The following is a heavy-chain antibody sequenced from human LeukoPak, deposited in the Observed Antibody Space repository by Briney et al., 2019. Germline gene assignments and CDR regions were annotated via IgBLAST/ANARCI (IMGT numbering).Heavy chain of an antibody. Sequence: GASVKVSCKASGYTFTSYYMHWVRQAPGQGLEWMGWINPNSGGTNYAQKFQGRVTMTRDTSISTAYMELSRLRSDDTAVYYCARGGSARRYYYYMDVWGKGTTVTVSS. CDR3: ARGGSARRYYYYMDV. D-gene: IGHD1-26*01. CDR1: GYTFTSYY. V-gene: IGHV1-2*02. J-gene: IGHJ6*03. CDR2: INPNSGGT.